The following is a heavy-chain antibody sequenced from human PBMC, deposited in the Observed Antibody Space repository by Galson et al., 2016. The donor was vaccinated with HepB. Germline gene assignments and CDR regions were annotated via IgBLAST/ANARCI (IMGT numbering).Heavy chain of an antibody. CDR3: AGGSGYTSAWYPGGIRY. D-gene: IGHD6-19*01. CDR1: GFTFSTYA. CDR2: ISGGSSHM. Sequence: SLRLSCAASGFTFSTYAMSWVRQAPGKGLEWLSSISGGSSHMFYADSVKGRFTISRDNTKNSLYLQMDSLRAEDTAIFYCAGGSGYTSAWYPGGIRYWGQGTLVTVSS. J-gene: IGHJ4*02. V-gene: IGHV3-21*01.